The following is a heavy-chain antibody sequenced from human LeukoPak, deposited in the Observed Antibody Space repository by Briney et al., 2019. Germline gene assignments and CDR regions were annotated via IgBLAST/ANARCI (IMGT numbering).Heavy chain of an antibody. CDR2: IKQDGSEK. CDR1: GFTLSSYW. J-gene: IGHJ5*02. V-gene: IGHV3-7*01. CDR3: ARERVGNWFDP. Sequence: GGSLRLSCAAPGFTLSSYWMSWVRQAPGKGLEWVANIKQDGSEKYYVDSVKGRFTISRDNAKNSLYLQMNSLRAEDTALYYCARERVGNWFDPWGQGTLVTVSS. D-gene: IGHD1-26*01.